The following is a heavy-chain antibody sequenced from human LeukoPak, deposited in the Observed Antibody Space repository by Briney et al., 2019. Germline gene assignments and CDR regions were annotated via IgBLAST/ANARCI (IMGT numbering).Heavy chain of an antibody. D-gene: IGHD6-19*01. J-gene: IGHJ4*02. Sequence: GGSLSLSCAASGFTFSSYAITWARQAPGKGLEWVSAISGSGASTYYADSVKGRFTISRDNSKKTLYLQMNNLKAEDTAVYYCAKDSDHGGSGWYWGYYFDCWGQGALVTVSS. CDR1: GFTFSSYA. CDR3: AKDSDHGGSGWYWGYYFDC. CDR2: ISGSGAST. V-gene: IGHV3-23*01.